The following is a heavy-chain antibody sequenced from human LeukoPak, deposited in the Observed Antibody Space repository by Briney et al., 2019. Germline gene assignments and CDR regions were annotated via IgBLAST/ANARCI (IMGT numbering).Heavy chain of an antibody. J-gene: IGHJ4*02. CDR1: GGSITSYH. CDR3: ARGSPETLDY. CDR2: IYYSGST. D-gene: IGHD5-24*01. V-gene: IGHV4-59*12. Sequence: SEILSLTRTIPGGSITSYHRSWIRQPPGGGLVRTGYIYYSGSTNYNPSLKSRVTISVDTSKNQFSLKLSSVTAADTAVYYCARGSPETLDYWGQGTLVTVSS.